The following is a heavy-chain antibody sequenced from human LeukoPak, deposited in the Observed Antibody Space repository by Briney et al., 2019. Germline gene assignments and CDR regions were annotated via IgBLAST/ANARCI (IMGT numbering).Heavy chain of an antibody. CDR2: IYYSANT. Sequence: PSETLSLTCTVSGGSISSYYWSWIRQPPGKGLEWIGYIYYSANTNYNPSLKSRVTILVDTSKNQFSLRLSTVTAADTAVYYCARHGTSSYYYYAMDVWGQGTTVTVSS. D-gene: IGHD1-1*01. J-gene: IGHJ6*02. V-gene: IGHV4-59*08. CDR1: GGSISSYY. CDR3: ARHGTSSYYYYAMDV.